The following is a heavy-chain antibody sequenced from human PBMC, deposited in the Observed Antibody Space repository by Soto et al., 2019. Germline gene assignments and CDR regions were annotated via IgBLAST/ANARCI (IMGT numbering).Heavy chain of an antibody. CDR1: GFTFSSYV. D-gene: IGHD2-15*01. J-gene: IGHJ4*02. CDR2: IWNDGSNK. CDR3: VKGRGRYCSGGTCYLFDS. Sequence: GGSLRLSCAASGFTFSSYVMHWVRQAPGKGLEWVALIWNDGSNKYHADSVKGRFTISRDNTKNTLYLEMNSLRADDTAVYYCVKGRGRYCSGGTCYLFDSWGQGALVTVSS. V-gene: IGHV3-33*03.